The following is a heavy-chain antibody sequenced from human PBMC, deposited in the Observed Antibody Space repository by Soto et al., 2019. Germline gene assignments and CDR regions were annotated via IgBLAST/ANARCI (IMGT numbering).Heavy chain of an antibody. Sequence: EVQLVESGGVVVQPGGSLRLSCAASGFTFDDYTMHWVRQAPGKGLEWVSVISWDGGSTYYADSVKGRFTISRDNSKNTLYLQMNSLRTEDTALYYCAKDAGYSYGLDAFDIWGQGTMVTVSS. D-gene: IGHD5-18*01. CDR2: ISWDGGST. CDR3: AKDAGYSYGLDAFDI. V-gene: IGHV3-43*01. CDR1: GFTFDDYT. J-gene: IGHJ3*02.